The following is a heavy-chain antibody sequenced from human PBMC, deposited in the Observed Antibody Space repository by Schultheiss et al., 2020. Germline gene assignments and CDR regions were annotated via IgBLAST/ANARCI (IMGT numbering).Heavy chain of an antibody. CDR3: ASSEGELSPYDY. CDR2: INHSGST. CDR1: GGSITNYY. D-gene: IGHD3-16*02. Sequence: SATLSLTCTVSGGSITNYYWTWIRQPPGKGLEWIGEINHSGSTNYNPSLKSRVTISVDTSKNQFSLKLSSVTAADTAVYYCASSEGELSPYDYWGQGTLVNGSA. V-gene: IGHV4-34*01. J-gene: IGHJ4*02.